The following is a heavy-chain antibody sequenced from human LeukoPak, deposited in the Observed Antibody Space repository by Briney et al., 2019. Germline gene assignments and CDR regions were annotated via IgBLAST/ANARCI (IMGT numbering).Heavy chain of an antibody. CDR1: GFTFDNYF. D-gene: IGHD6-19*01. V-gene: IGHV3-43*02. CDR2: ISGEGGTT. J-gene: IGHJ4*02. Sequence: GGSLRLSCAASGFTFDNYFMHWVRQAPGKGLEWVSFISGEGGTTYYRDSVKGRFTISRDNSKNSLYLQLESLRADDTALYFCATSHGWSPDHWGQGTLVTVSS. CDR3: ATSHGWSPDH.